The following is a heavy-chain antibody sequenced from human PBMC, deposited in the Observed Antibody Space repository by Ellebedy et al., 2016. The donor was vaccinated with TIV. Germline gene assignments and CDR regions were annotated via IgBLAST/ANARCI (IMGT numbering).Heavy chain of an antibody. D-gene: IGHD4-11*01. Sequence: GGSLRLSCAASGFSVSRQYMSWVRQAPGKGMEWVSLIYSGCTTYYEDSVKGRFTISIDNSKNTLYLQMNSLRAEDTALYYCASRTRVDYPYFDFWGQGTLVTVSS. CDR2: IYSGCTT. CDR3: ASRTRVDYPYFDF. V-gene: IGHV3-53*01. J-gene: IGHJ4*02. CDR1: GFSVSRQY.